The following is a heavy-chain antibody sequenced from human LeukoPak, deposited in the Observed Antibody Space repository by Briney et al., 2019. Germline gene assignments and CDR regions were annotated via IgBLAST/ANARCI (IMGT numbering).Heavy chain of an antibody. CDR2: IYPGDSDT. CDR1: GYSFTSYW. Sequence: GESLKISCKGSGYSFTSYWIGWVRQMPGKGLEWMGIIYPGDSDTRYSPSFQGQVTISADKSISTAYLQWSSLKASDTAMYYCARLPDYGSGSYYNGFDYRGQGTLVTVSS. V-gene: IGHV5-51*01. CDR3: ARLPDYGSGSYYNGFDY. J-gene: IGHJ4*02. D-gene: IGHD3-10*01.